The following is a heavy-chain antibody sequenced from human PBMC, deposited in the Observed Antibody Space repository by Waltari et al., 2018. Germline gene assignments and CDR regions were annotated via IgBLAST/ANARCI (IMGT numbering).Heavy chain of an antibody. D-gene: IGHD6-19*01. CDR1: GGSISSSSYY. J-gene: IGHJ5*02. V-gene: IGHV4-39*07. CDR3: ARGYRSGIAVAGTTWFDP. CDR2: IYYSGST. Sequence: QLQLQESGPGLVKPSETLSLTCTVSGGSISSSSYYWGWIRQPPGKGLEWIGSIYYSGSTYYNPSLKSRGTISVDTSKNQFSLKLSSVTAADTAVYYCARGYRSGIAVAGTTWFDPWGQGTLVTVSS.